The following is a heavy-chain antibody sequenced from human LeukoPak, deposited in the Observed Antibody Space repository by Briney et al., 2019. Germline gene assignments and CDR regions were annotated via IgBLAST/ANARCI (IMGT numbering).Heavy chain of an antibody. D-gene: IGHD5-24*01. J-gene: IGHJ4*02. V-gene: IGHV3-21*01. CDR3: ARGEHKATITGLDS. Sequence: GESLTLSCAASGFTFSGSWMSWVRQAPGEGLEWVSAISSSSTYIYYADSVKGRFTISRDNAGNSVYLQMHGLRAEDTAVYFCARGEHKATITGLDSWGQGTLVTVSS. CDR1: GFTFSGSW. CDR2: ISSSSTYI.